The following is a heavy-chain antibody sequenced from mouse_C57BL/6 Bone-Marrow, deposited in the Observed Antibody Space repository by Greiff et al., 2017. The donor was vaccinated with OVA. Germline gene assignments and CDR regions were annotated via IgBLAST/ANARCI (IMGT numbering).Heavy chain of an antibody. CDR1: GYTFTSYG. CDR3: ARGSIWYYGSSPYAMDY. D-gene: IGHD1-1*01. V-gene: IGHV1-81*01. J-gene: IGHJ4*01. Sequence: QVQLQQSGAELARPGASVKLSCKASGYTFTSYGISWVKQRTGQGLEWIGEIYPRSGNTYYNEKFKGKATLTADKSSSTAYMELRSLTSEDSAVYFCARGSIWYYGSSPYAMDYWGQGTSVTVSS. CDR2: IYPRSGNT.